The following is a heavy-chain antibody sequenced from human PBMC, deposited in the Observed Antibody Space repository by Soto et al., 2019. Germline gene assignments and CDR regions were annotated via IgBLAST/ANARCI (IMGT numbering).Heavy chain of an antibody. CDR1: GFTFSSYS. CDR2: ISSSSSYI. Sequence: GSLRLSCAASGFTFSSYSMNWVRQAPGKGLEWVSSISSSSSYIYYADSVKGRFTISRDNAKNSLYLQMNSLRAEDTAVYYCARDCSGGSSTEFDPWGQGTLVTVSS. V-gene: IGHV3-21*01. D-gene: IGHD2-15*01. J-gene: IGHJ5*02. CDR3: ARDCSGGSSTEFDP.